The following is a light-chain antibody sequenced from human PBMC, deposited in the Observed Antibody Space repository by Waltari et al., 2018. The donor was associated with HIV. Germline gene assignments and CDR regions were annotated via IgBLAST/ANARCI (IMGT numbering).Light chain of an antibody. Sequence: QSVVTQPPSASGTPGPRVTISGSGIDSTLGSNSVYWYPDLPGTAPKLPIYKNNKRASGVPVRFSGSKSDASASLAISGLRCEDEADYYCASWEDNLNRWVFGGGTKLTVL. CDR3: ASWEDNLNRWV. J-gene: IGLJ3*02. CDR2: KNN. CDR1: DSTLGSNS. V-gene: IGLV1-47*01.